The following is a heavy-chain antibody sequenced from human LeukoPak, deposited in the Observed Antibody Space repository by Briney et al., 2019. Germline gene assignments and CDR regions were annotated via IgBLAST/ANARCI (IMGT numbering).Heavy chain of an antibody. J-gene: IGHJ5*02. Sequence: ASVKVSCKASGYTFTSYDINWVRQATGQGLEWMGWMNPNSGNTGYAQKFQGRVTMTRDTSISTAYMELSSLRSEDTAVYYCARPPRAGLDWFDPWGQGTLVTVSS. CDR1: GYTFTSYD. CDR2: MNPNSGNT. D-gene: IGHD5-24*01. CDR3: ARPPRAGLDWFDP. V-gene: IGHV1-8*01.